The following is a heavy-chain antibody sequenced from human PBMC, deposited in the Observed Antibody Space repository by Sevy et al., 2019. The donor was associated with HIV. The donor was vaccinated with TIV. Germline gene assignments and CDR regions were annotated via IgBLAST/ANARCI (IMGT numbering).Heavy chain of an antibody. Sequence: ASVKVSCKASGFTFTSYAMHWVRQAPGQRLEWMGWINTDNGNTNYSQRFRGRVTITRDTSASTAYMDLSSLRSEDTAVYYCARGDYYDSSDYNYYYYMDVWGKGTTVTVSS. D-gene: IGHD3-22*01. CDR3: ARGDYYDSSDYNYYYYMDV. CDR1: GFTFTSYA. CDR2: INTDNGNT. J-gene: IGHJ6*03. V-gene: IGHV1-3*04.